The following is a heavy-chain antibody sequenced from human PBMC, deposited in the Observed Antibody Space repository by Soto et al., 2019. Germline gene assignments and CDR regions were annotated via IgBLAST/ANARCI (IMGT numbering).Heavy chain of an antibody. CDR2: INPNSGGT. CDR3: ASGVQQHHTYYYYGMDV. CDR1: GYTFTGYY. V-gene: IGHV1-2*04. D-gene: IGHD6-13*01. Sequence: QVQLVQSGAEVKKPGASVKVSCKASGYTFTGYYMHWVRQAPGQGLEWMGWINPNSGGTNYAQKFQGWVTMTRDTSISTAYMELSRLRSDDTAVYYCASGVQQHHTYYYYGMDVWGQGTTVTVSS. J-gene: IGHJ6*02.